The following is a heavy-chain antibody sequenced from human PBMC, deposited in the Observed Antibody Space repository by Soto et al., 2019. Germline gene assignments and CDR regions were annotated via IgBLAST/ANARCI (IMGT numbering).Heavy chain of an antibody. CDR3: ARGPSSDYDILTGYSDAFDI. D-gene: IGHD3-9*01. CDR2: INHSGST. Sequence: LSLTCAVYGGSFSGYYWSWIRQPPGKGLEWIGEINHSGSTNYNPSLKSRVTISVDTSKNQFSLKLSSVTAADTAVYYCARGPSSDYDILTGYSDAFDIWGQGTMVTVSS. CDR1: GGSFSGYY. V-gene: IGHV4-34*01. J-gene: IGHJ3*02.